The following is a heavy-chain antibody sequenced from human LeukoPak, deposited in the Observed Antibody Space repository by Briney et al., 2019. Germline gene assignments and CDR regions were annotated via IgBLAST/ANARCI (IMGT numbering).Heavy chain of an antibody. J-gene: IGHJ4*02. V-gene: IGHV3-23*01. CDR2: IGNVDRDT. D-gene: IGHD4-23*01. CDR1: GFTFSRNA. CDR3: AKDILRWSFDY. Sequence: TGGSLRLSCAASGFTFSRNAMSWVRQAPGEGLEWVSAIGNVDRDTYYADSVKGRFTISRDSSKNTLYLQMNSLTAEDTAVYYCAKDILRWSFDYWGQGTLVTVSS.